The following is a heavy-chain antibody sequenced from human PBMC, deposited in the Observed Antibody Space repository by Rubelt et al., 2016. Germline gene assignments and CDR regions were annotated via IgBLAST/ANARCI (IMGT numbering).Heavy chain of an antibody. J-gene: IGHJ5*02. D-gene: IGHD5-18*01. CDR1: GGSISSSSYY. Sequence: QLQLQELGPGLVKPSETLSLTCTVSGGSISSSSYYWGWIRQPPGKGLEWIGSISYSGSTFYNPSLKSRVTISVDASKNPFSRNWESVAAACTAVYYCARKTYGYRANWFDPWGQGTLVTVSS. V-gene: IGHV4-39*07. CDR3: ARKTYGYRANWFDP. CDR2: ISYSGST.